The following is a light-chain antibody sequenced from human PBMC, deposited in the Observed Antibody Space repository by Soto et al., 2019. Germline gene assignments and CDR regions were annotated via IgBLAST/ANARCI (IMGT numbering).Light chain of an antibody. J-gene: IGKJ2*01. CDR3: RRHGDSHPNT. CDR2: AAS. V-gene: IGKV3-20*01. CDR1: QSVNSRF. Sequence: EIVLTQSPGTLSLSPGESATLSCRASQSVNSRFLAWYQHKPGQAPRLLIYAASTRASGIPDRFSGSTSATDLTLTISRLEPEDFAVYYCRRHGDSHPNTFGQGTKLEIK.